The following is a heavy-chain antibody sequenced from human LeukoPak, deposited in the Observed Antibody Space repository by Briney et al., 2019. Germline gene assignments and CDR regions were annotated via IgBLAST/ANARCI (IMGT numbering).Heavy chain of an antibody. D-gene: IGHD2-21*02. Sequence: SETLSLTCAVYGGSFSGYYWSWIRQPPGKGLEWIGEINHSGSTNYNPSLKSRVTISVDTSKNQFSLKLSSVTAADTAVYYCARGQSIVMVTVGNWFEPWGQGTLVTVSS. CDR3: ARGQSIVMVTVGNWFEP. J-gene: IGHJ5*02. V-gene: IGHV4-34*01. CDR2: INHSGST. CDR1: GGSFSGYY.